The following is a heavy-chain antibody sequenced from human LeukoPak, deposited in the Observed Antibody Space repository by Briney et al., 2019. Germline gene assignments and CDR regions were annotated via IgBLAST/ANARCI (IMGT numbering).Heavy chain of an antibody. Sequence: SGTLSLTCAVYGGSFSGYYWSWIRQPPGKGLEGIGEINHSGSTNYNPTLKSRVTISVDTSKNQFSLKLSSVTAADTAVYYCARGRRYCSSTSCYAGWFDPWGQGTLVTVSS. CDR2: INHSGST. V-gene: IGHV4-34*01. D-gene: IGHD2-2*01. CDR3: ARGRRYCSSTSCYAGWFDP. J-gene: IGHJ5*02. CDR1: GGSFSGYY.